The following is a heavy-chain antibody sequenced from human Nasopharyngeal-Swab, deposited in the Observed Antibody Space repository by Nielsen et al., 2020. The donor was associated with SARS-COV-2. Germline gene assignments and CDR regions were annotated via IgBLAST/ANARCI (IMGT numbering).Heavy chain of an antibody. Sequence: ASVKVSCKASGYTFTRYAMHWVRQAPGQGLEWMGWINTNTGNPPYAQGFTGRFVFSLDTSVSTAYLQISSLKAEDTAVYYCAREGDIVVVPSPAGFDPWGQGTLVTVSS. D-gene: IGHD2-2*01. CDR1: GYTFTRYA. CDR2: INTNTGNP. J-gene: IGHJ5*02. CDR3: AREGDIVVVPSPAGFDP. V-gene: IGHV7-4-1*02.